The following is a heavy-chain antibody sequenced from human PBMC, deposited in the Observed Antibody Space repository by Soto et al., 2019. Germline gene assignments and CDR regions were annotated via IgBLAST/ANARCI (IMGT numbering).Heavy chain of an antibody. Sequence: GGSLRLSCAASGFTFSSYWMHWVRQAPGKGLVWVSRINSDGSSTSYADSVKGRFTISRDNAKNTLYLQMNSLRAEDTAVYYCARGDYYGSGKHYYGMDVWGQGTTVTVSS. CDR1: GFTFSSYW. D-gene: IGHD3-10*01. CDR2: INSDGSST. CDR3: ARGDYYGSGKHYYGMDV. V-gene: IGHV3-74*01. J-gene: IGHJ6*02.